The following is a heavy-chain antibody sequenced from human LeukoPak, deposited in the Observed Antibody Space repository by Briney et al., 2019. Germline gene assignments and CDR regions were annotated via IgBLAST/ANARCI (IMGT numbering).Heavy chain of an antibody. CDR2: IYYTGST. Sequence: SETLSLTCAVSGGSISNYYWSWIRQPPGKGLECIGYIYYTGSTTYNPSLKSRVTISVDSSKNQFSLRLSSVTAADTAVYYCARLSTASGWYSWFDPWGQGTLVTVSS. V-gene: IGHV4-59*08. CDR3: ARLSTASGWYSWFDP. CDR1: GGSISNYY. D-gene: IGHD6-19*01. J-gene: IGHJ5*02.